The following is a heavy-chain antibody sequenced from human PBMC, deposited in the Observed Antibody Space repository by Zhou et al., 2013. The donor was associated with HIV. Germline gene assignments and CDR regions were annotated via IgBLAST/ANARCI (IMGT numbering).Heavy chain of an antibody. Sequence: QVQLVQSGAVVKQPGSSVKVSCKTSGGTFSGYSFSWVRQAPGQGLEWMGRVIPILRRTDYAQKFEGRATITADESTRTTYMELRSLNFEDTASYYCARDGETWIADTWGQGTMVTVSS. D-gene: IGHD2-21*01. CDR2: VIPILRRT. CDR3: ARDGETWIADT. J-gene: IGHJ3*01. CDR1: GGTFSGYS. V-gene: IGHV1-69*11.